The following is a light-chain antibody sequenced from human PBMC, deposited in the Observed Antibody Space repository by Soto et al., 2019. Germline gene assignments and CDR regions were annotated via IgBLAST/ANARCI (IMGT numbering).Light chain of an antibody. V-gene: IGLV2-8*01. CDR2: EVS. J-gene: IGLJ2*01. CDR1: SSDIGAYNF. CDR3: TSYSSSSPVL. Sequence: QSALTQPPSASGSPGQSVTISCTGTSSDIGAYNFVSWYQQHPGKAPKLMIYEVSKRPSGVPDRFSGSKSGDTASLTVSGLQAEDEADYYCTSYSSSSPVLFGGGTKLTVL.